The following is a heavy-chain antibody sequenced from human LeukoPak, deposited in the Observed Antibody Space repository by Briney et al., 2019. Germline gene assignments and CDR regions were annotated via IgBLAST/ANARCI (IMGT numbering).Heavy chain of an antibody. CDR1: GYTFTSYD. V-gene: IGHV1-8*01. D-gene: IGHD3-10*01. CDR3: ARGVITMVRGVIITDWFDP. Sequence: VASVKVSCKASGYTFTSYDINWVRQATGQGLEWMGWMNPNSGNTGYAQKFQGRVTMTRNTSISTAYMELSSLRSEDTAVYYCARGVITMVRGVIITDWFDPWGQGTLVTVSS. J-gene: IGHJ5*02. CDR2: MNPNSGNT.